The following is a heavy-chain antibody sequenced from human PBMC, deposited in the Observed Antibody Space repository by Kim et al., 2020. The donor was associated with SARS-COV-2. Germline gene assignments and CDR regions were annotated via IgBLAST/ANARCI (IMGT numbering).Heavy chain of an antibody. CDR3: ARDRRWQPVDY. Sequence: IYYADSVKGRFTISRDNAKNSLYLQMNSLRAEDTAVYYCARDRRWQPVDYWGQGTLVTVSS. V-gene: IGHV3-11*01. J-gene: IGHJ4*02. D-gene: IGHD2-15*01. CDR2: I.